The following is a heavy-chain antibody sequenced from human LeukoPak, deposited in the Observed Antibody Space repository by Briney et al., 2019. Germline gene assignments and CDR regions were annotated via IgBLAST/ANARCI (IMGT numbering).Heavy chain of an antibody. CDR1: GGSISSYY. D-gene: IGHD2-2*01. CDR3: ARVYQDIVVVPAATKQKNYYYYYMDV. CDR2: IYYSGST. Sequence: PSETLSLTCTVSGGSISSYYWSWIRQPPAKGLEWIGYIYYSGSTNYNPSLKSRVTISVDTSKNQFSLKLSSVTAADTAVYYCARVYQDIVVVPAATKQKNYYYYYMDVWGKGTTVTVSS. J-gene: IGHJ6*03. V-gene: IGHV4-59*01.